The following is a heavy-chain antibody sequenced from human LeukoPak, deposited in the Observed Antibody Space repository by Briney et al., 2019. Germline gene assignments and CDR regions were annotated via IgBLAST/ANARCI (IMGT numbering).Heavy chain of an antibody. CDR3: AKDFYGDYGLYYYYYGMDV. Sequence: PGGSLRLSCAASGFTFSTYGMHWVRQAPGKGLEGVAVISYDGSNKYYADSVKGRFTISRDNSKNTLYLQMNSLRAEDTAVYYCAKDFYGDYGLYYYYYGMDVWGQGTTVTVSS. CDR1: GFTFSTYG. J-gene: IGHJ6*02. D-gene: IGHD4-17*01. CDR2: ISYDGSNK. V-gene: IGHV3-30*18.